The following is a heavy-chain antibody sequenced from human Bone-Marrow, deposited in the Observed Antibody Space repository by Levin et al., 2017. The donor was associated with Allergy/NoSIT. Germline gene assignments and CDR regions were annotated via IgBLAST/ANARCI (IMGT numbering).Heavy chain of an antibody. J-gene: IGHJ4*02. Sequence: LSLTCAASGFTFSTYAMHWVRQAPGKGLEWVAVISYDGNNKYYADSVKGRFTISRDNSKNTLYLQMNSLRAEDTAVFYCAKDRGGYCSGGSCFSADYWGQGTLVTVSS. V-gene: IGHV3-30*18. CDR1: GFTFSTYA. CDR2: ISYDGNNK. CDR3: AKDRGGYCSGGSCFSADY. D-gene: IGHD2-15*01.